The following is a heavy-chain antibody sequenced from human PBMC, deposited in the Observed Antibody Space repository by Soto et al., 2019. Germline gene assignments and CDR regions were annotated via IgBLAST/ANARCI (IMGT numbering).Heavy chain of an antibody. CDR1: GYTFTNND. J-gene: IGHJ5*02. CDR2: MNPGSGDT. V-gene: IGHV1-8*02. Sequence: ASVKVSCKASGYTFTNNDVSWVRQATGQGLEWMGWMNPGSGDTGYAQKFQGRVTMTRDISIATAYMELNSLTSEDTAIYYCVGMDSVGSLNWFDPSGQGSLVTVS. D-gene: IGHD3-10*01. CDR3: VGMDSVGSLNWFDP.